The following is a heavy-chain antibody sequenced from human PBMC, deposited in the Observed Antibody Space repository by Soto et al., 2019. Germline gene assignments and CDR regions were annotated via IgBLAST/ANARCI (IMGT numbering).Heavy chain of an antibody. V-gene: IGHV1-18*01. CDR1: GYTFTSYG. Sequence: GASVKVSCKASGYTFTSYGISWVRQAPGQGLEWMGWISAYNGNTNYAQKLQGRVTMTTDTSTSTAYMELRSLRSDDTAVYYCATDPVYYGSGLSSDYWGQGTLVTVSS. J-gene: IGHJ4*02. D-gene: IGHD3-10*01. CDR2: ISAYNGNT. CDR3: ATDPVYYGSGLSSDY.